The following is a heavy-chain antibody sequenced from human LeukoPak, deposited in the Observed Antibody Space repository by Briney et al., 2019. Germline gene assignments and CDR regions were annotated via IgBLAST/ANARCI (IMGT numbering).Heavy chain of an antibody. Sequence: GASVKVSCKASGGTFSSYAISWVRQAPGQGLEWMGGIIPIFGTANYAQKFQGRVTITADESTSTAYMELSSLRSEDTAVYYCARDRIVVVPAAISHYYYYGMDVWGQGTTVTVSS. V-gene: IGHV1-69*01. CDR1: GGTFSSYA. CDR3: ARDRIVVVPAAISHYYYYGMDV. CDR2: IIPIFGTA. D-gene: IGHD2-2*01. J-gene: IGHJ6*02.